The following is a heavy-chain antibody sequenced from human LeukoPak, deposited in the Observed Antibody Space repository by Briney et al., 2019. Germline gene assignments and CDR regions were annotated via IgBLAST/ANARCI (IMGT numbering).Heavy chain of an antibody. CDR1: GFTFSSYG. J-gene: IGHJ1*01. CDR2: IWYDGSNK. V-gene: IGHV3-33*06. D-gene: IGHD5-24*01. Sequence: GGSLRLSCAASGFTFSSYGMHWVRQAPGKGLEWVAVIWYDGSNKYYADSVKGRFTISRDNSKNTLYLQMNSLRVEDTAVYYCAKHGYNYGYFQHWGQGTLVTVSS. CDR3: AKHGYNYGYFQH.